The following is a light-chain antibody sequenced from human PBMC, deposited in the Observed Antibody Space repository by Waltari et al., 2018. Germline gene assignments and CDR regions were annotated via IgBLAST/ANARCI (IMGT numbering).Light chain of an antibody. J-gene: IGKJ5*01. V-gene: IGKV3-20*01. CDR3: QQYGSSRF. CDR2: GAS. Sequence: EIVLTQSPGPLSLSPGERATLSCRASQSVSSSYLAWYQQKPGQDPRLLIYGASSRATGIPDRFSGSGSGTDFTLTISRLEPEDFAVYYCQQYGSSRFFGQGTRLEIK. CDR1: QSVSSSY.